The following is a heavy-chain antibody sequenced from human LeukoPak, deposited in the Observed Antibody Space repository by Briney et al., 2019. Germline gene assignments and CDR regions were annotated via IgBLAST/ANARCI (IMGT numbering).Heavy chain of an antibody. CDR1: GGSISSGGYY. Sequence: SETLSLTCTVSGGSISSGGYYWSWIRQHPGKGLEWIGYIYYSGSTYYNPSLKSRVTISVDTSKNQFSLKLSSVTAADTAVYYCARVRTMIVVVITRSFAFDIWGQGTMVTVSS. CDR2: IYYSGST. D-gene: IGHD3-22*01. J-gene: IGHJ3*02. V-gene: IGHV4-31*03. CDR3: ARVRTMIVVVITRSFAFDI.